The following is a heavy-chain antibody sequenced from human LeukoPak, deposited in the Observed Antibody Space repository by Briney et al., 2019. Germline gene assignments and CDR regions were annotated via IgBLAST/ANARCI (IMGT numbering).Heavy chain of an antibody. CDR1: GYTFTSYG. CDR2: ISAYNGNT. D-gene: IGHD3-22*01. CDR3: ARVAVGSSGYYY. Sequence: ASVKVSCKASGYTFTSYGVSWVRQAPGKGLELMGWISAYNGNTKYAQKFQGRVTMTTDTSTSTAYMELRSLRSDDTAVYYCARVAVGSSGYYYWGQGTLVTVSS. V-gene: IGHV1-18*01. J-gene: IGHJ4*02.